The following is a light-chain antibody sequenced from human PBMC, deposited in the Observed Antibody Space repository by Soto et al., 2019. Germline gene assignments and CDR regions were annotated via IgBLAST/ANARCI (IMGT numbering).Light chain of an antibody. CDR3: QVWDSSSDHVV. V-gene: IGLV3-21*04. CDR2: YDS. Sequence: SYELTQPPSVSVAPGKTARITCGGNNIGSKSVHWYQQKPGQAPVLVISYDSDRPSGIPERFSGYNSGNTATLTISRVEAGDEADFYCQVWDSSSDHVVFGGGTKLTVL. CDR1: NIGSKS. J-gene: IGLJ2*01.